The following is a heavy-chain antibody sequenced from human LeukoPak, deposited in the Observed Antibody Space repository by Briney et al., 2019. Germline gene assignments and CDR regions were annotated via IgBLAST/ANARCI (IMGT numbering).Heavy chain of an antibody. CDR3: ASRDLSTSCYDY. CDR1: GFTFSSYS. D-gene: IGHD2-2*01. V-gene: IGHV3-21*01. J-gene: IGHJ4*02. Sequence: GGSLRLSCAASGFTFSSYSMNWVRQAPGKGLEWVSSISSSSSYIYYADSVKGRFTISRDNAKNSLYLQMNSLRAEDTAVYYCASRDLSTSCYDYWGQGTLVTVSS. CDR2: ISSSSSYI.